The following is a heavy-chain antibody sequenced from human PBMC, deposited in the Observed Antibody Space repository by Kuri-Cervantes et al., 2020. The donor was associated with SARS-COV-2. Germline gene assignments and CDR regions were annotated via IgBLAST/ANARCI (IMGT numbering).Heavy chain of an antibody. CDR1: GEAFSGYY. CDR2: VNHRGET. J-gene: IGHJ4*02. CDR3: GKVSWLQLWHRYSDS. D-gene: IGHD5-24*01. Sequence: SQTLSLTCAYYGEAFSGYYWNWIRQSPGRGLEWIGEVNHRGETNYNPSLKSRVTISLDTSSNQVSLRLTSATAADTAVYYCGKVSWLQLWHRYSDSWGQGTLVTVSS. V-gene: IGHV4-34*01.